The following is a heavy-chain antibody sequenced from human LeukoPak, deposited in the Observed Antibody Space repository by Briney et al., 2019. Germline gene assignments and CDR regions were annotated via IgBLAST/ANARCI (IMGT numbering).Heavy chain of an antibody. Sequence: PGGSLRLSCAASGFTVSSNYMTWVRQAPGKGLEWVSVVYTGGSTYSADSVKGRFTISRDNSKNTLYLQMNSLRAEDTAIYYCASSYSHFWSANPWGQGTLVTVSS. CDR2: VYTGGST. V-gene: IGHV3-53*05. CDR3: ASSYSHFWSANP. D-gene: IGHD3-3*01. CDR1: GFTVSSNY. J-gene: IGHJ5*02.